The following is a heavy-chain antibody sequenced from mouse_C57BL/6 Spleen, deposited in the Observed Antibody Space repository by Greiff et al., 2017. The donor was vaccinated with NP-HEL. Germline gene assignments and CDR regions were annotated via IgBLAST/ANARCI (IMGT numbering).Heavy chain of an antibody. V-gene: IGHV1-4*01. CDR3: ARKGGVYYYAMDY. Sequence: VQLQQSGAELARPGASVKMSCKASGYTFTSYTMHWVKQRPGQGLEWIGYINPSSGYTKYNQKFKDKATLTADKSSSTAYMQLSSLTSEDSAVYYCARKGGVYYYAMDYWGQRTSVTVSS. CDR1: GYTFTSYT. J-gene: IGHJ4*01. CDR2: INPSSGYT.